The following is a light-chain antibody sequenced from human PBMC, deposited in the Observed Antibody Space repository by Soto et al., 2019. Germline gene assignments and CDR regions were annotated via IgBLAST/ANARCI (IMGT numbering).Light chain of an antibody. J-gene: IGLJ1*01. V-gene: IGLV2-14*01. CDR2: EVS. Sequence: QSALTQPASVSGSPGQSITISCTGTSSDVGGYNYVSWYQHHPGKAPKLIIYEVSNRPSGVPNRLSGSKSRNTASLTISGLQAEDEADYYCSSYTSSSTPYVFGPGTKLTVL. CDR3: SSYTSSSTPYV. CDR1: SSDVGGYNY.